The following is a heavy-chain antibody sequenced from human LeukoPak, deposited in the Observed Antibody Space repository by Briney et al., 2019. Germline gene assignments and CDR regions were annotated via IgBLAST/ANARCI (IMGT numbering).Heavy chain of an antibody. D-gene: IGHD2-2*01. CDR1: GFTFSSYS. CDR3: ARDQRYCSSSSCPWEPFDY. CDR2: TSSSSSTI. Sequence: PGGSLRLSCAASGFTFSSYSMNWVRQAPGKGLEWVSYTSSSSSTIYYADSVKGRFTISRDNAKNSLYLQMNSLRAEDTAVYYCARDQRYCSSSSCPWEPFDYWGQGTLVTVSS. V-gene: IGHV3-48*04. J-gene: IGHJ4*02.